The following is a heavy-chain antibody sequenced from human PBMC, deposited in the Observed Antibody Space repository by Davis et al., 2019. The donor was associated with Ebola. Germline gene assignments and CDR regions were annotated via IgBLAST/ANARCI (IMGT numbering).Heavy chain of an antibody. CDR2: ISYSGST. CDR3: ARWGLGVTPNWYFDL. D-gene: IGHD1-26*01. V-gene: IGHV4-59*01. Sequence: SETLSLTCSVSGGSISGYFWSWVRQPPGKGLEWIGFISYSGSTNYNPSLKSRVTISVDTSKNQFSLKLNSVTAADTAVYYCARWGLGVTPNWYFDLLGRGTLVSVS. J-gene: IGHJ2*01. CDR1: GGSISGYF.